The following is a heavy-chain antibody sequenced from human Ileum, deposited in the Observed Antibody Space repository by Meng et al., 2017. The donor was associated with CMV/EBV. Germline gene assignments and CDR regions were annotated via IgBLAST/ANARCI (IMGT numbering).Heavy chain of an antibody. V-gene: IGHV3-33*06. CDR2: VWSDGSNR. CDR3: AKLPAVRRYFDY. Sequence: GESLKISCAASGFTFSSYAMHWVRQAPGKGLEWVAVVWSDGSNRVHADSVKGRLTISRDNSKNTLYLQMNSLRAEDTAVYYCAKLPAVRRYFDYWGQGTLVTVSS. J-gene: IGHJ4*02. D-gene: IGHD2-2*02. CDR1: GFTFSSYA.